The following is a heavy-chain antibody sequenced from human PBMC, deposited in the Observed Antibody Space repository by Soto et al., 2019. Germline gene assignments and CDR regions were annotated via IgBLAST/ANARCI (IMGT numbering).Heavy chain of an antibody. D-gene: IGHD4-17*01. V-gene: IGHV4-30-2*01. CDR3: ARVHGEYGRYFDY. J-gene: IGHJ4*02. Sequence: SETLSLTCAVSGGSISSSVYSWSWIRQPLGKGLEWVGYIYHSGNTYYNPSLKSRVNISADRSKNQFSLKLSSVTAADTAVYFCARVHGEYGRYFDYWGQGTLVTVYS. CDR2: IYHSGNT. CDR1: GGSISSSVYS.